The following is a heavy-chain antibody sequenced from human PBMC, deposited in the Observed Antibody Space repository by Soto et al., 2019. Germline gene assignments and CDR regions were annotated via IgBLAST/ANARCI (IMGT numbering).Heavy chain of an antibody. J-gene: IGHJ3*02. CDR1: GGSISSGGYY. CDR2: IYYSGST. Sequence: SDTLSLTCTVSGGSISSGGYYWSWIRQHPGKGLEWIGYIYYSGSTYYNPSLKSRVTISVDTSKNQFSLKLSSVTAADTAVYYCARDSVWDPFDIWGQGTMVTVSS. D-gene: IGHD2-21*01. V-gene: IGHV4-31*03. CDR3: ARDSVWDPFDI.